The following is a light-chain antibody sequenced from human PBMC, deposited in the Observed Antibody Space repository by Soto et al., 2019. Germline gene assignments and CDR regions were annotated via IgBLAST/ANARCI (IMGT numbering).Light chain of an antibody. CDR2: GNS. Sequence: QSVLTQPPSVSGDPGQRGTISCTGSSSNIGAGYDVHWYQQLPGTAPKLLIYGNSNRPSGVPDRFSGSKSGTSAALAISGLRAEDEADYYCQSYDSSLSGWVFGGGTKLTVL. V-gene: IGLV1-40*01. CDR1: SSNIGAGYD. J-gene: IGLJ3*02. CDR3: QSYDSSLSGWV.